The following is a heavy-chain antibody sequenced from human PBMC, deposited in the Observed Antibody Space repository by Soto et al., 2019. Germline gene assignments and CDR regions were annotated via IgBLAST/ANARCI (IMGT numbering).Heavy chain of an antibody. CDR3: ASYNWNDVKAFDF. D-gene: IGHD1-1*01. CDR1: GFTFNIYS. Sequence: EVQLVESGGGLIQPGGSLRLSCAASGFTFNIYSMSWVRQAPGKGLEWVSYISSSSGTIYYADSVKGRFTISRDNAKNSLYLQMNSLRAEDTALYYCASYNWNDVKAFDFWGQGTMVTVSS. V-gene: IGHV3-48*01. CDR2: ISSSSGTI. J-gene: IGHJ3*01.